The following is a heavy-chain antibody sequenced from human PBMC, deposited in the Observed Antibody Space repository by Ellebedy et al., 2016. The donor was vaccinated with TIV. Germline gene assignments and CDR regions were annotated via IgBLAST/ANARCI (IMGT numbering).Heavy chain of an antibody. V-gene: IGHV3-33*01. Sequence: PGGSLRLSCTASGLTLRNYGMHWVRQAPGKGLEWVAVIWNDGSKTLYVDSVEGRFTISRDDSKDMVFLQLDNLQTEDSAVYYCARSEGGGSDGRGDRFDPWGQGTQVTVSS. CDR1: GLTLRNYG. CDR2: IWNDGSKT. CDR3: ARSEGGGSDGRGDRFDP. D-gene: IGHD4-17*01. J-gene: IGHJ5*02.